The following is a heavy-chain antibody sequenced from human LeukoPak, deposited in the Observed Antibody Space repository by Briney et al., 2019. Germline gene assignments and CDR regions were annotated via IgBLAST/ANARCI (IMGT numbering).Heavy chain of an antibody. Sequence: ASETLSFKTSGYTFTDYNNDWVRQAHGQGLEGVGIINPQTGGTVYAQKIEGRDTVNRDLSINTAYLELASLKSDDTAVYYCAKDVIGDRRVYIDHWGRGTAVTVSS. V-gene: IGHV1-2*02. J-gene: IGHJ4*02. CDR3: AKDVIGDRRVYIDH. D-gene: IGHD4-17*01. CDR2: INPQTGGT. CDR1: GYTFTDYN.